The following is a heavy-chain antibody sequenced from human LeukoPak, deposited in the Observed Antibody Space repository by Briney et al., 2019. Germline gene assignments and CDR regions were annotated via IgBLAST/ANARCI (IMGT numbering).Heavy chain of an antibody. CDR2: IYTSGST. CDR1: GGSISSYY. V-gene: IGHV4-4*07. D-gene: IGHD1-1*01. Sequence: PSETLSLTCTVSGGSISSYYWSWIRQPAGKGLEWIGRIYTSGSTNYNPSLKSRVTMSVDTSKNQFSLKLSSVTAADTAGYYCAGGGYNWNDLDYWGQGTLVTVSS. J-gene: IGHJ4*02. CDR3: AGGGYNWNDLDY.